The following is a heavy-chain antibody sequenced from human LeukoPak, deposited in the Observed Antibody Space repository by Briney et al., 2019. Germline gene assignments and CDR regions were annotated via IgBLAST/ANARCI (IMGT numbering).Heavy chain of an antibody. CDR2: IYYSGST. V-gene: IGHV4-59*01. Sequence: SETLSLTCTVSGGSISRYYWSWIRQPPGKGLEWIGYIYYSGSTNYNPSLKSRVTLSVDTSKSQFSLKLSSVTAADTAVYYCARVGYSGYGYNFDNWGQGTLVTVSS. CDR3: ARVGYSGYGYNFDN. D-gene: IGHD5-12*01. CDR1: GGSISRYY. J-gene: IGHJ4*02.